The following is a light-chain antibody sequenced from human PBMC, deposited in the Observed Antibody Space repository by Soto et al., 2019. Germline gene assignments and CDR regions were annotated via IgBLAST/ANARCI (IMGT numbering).Light chain of an antibody. V-gene: IGKV1-9*01. CDR3: QQYYSYPRT. Sequence: QLTQSPSSLSASVGDRVTITCRASQGISSYLAWYQQKPGKAPKLLIYAASTLQSGVPSRFSGSGSGTDFTLTISCLQSEDFATYYCQQYYSYPRTFGQGTKVDIK. CDR2: AAS. CDR1: QGISSY. J-gene: IGKJ1*01.